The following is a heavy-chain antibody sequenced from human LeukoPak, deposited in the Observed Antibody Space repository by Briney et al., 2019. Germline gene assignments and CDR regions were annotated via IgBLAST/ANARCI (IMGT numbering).Heavy chain of an antibody. CDR2: IYYSGST. J-gene: IGHJ6*02. V-gene: IGHV4-39*01. CDR3: ARQLRSPTTMTTVTKSRPYYYYGMDV. D-gene: IGHD4-17*01. Sequence: SETLSLTCTVSGCSISSSSYYWVWIRQPPGKGLESIGSIYYSGSTYYNPSLKSRATISVDTSKNQFSLKLSSVTAADTAVYYCARQLRSPTTMTTVTKSRPYYYYGMDVWGQGTTVTVSS. CDR1: GCSISSSSYY.